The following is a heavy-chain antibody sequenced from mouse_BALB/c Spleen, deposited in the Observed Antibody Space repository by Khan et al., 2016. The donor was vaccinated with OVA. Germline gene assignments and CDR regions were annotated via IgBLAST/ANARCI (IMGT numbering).Heavy chain of an antibody. CDR1: GFSLNGYG. CDR3: SRAYYGNYRDTMDY. Sequence: QVQLKESGPGLVAPSQSLSITCTVSGFSLNGYGVNWVRQPPGKGLEWLGMIWGDGRTDYNSVLKSRLSISKDKSKSQVFLKMNSLQTDETAMYYWSRAYYGNYRDTMDYWGQGTSVTVSS. D-gene: IGHD2-10*01. V-gene: IGHV2-6-7*01. CDR2: IWGDGRT. J-gene: IGHJ4*01.